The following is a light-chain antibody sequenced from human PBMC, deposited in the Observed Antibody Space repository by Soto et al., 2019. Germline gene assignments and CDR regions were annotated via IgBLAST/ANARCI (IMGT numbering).Light chain of an antibody. J-gene: IGKJ1*01. V-gene: IGKV1-39*01. CDR1: QSISSY. Sequence: IQMTQSPSSLSASVGDRVTITCRASQSISSYLNWYQQKPGKAPKLLIYAASSLQSGVPSRFSGSGSGTDFTLTISSLQPEAFATYYCQQSYSTPRTFGQGTKVDIX. CDR3: QQSYSTPRT. CDR2: AAS.